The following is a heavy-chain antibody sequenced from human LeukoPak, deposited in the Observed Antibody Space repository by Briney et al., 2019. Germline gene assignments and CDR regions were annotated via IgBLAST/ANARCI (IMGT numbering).Heavy chain of an antibody. V-gene: IGHV3-23*01. CDR1: GFNFTAYA. CDR3: ARGAKKGIAAAWYYFDY. D-gene: IGHD6-13*01. J-gene: IGHJ4*02. CDR2: ISGSGGST. Sequence: PGGSLRLSCAASGFNFTAYAMTWVRQAPGTGLEWVSTISGSGGSTYYADSVKGRFTISRDNSKNTLYLQMNSLRAEDTAVYYCARGAKKGIAAAWYYFDYWGQGTLVTVSS.